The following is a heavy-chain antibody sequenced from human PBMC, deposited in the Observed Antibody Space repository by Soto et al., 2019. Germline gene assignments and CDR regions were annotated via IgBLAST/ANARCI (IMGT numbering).Heavy chain of an antibody. J-gene: IGHJ3*02. CDR1: GYPVTAYY. CDR2: INPATGAA. Sequence: QLHLVQSGAVVKKPGASVTVSCSASGYPVTAYYMHWVRQAPGRGREWMGGINPATGAAKYTQTCQGRVTMPRGTSTSTVFMELSGLTSEDTAVFYCARGGGVGVAGSAAFDMWGQGTLVTVSS. D-gene: IGHD3-3*01. V-gene: IGHV1-2*02. CDR3: ARGGGVGVAGSAAFDM.